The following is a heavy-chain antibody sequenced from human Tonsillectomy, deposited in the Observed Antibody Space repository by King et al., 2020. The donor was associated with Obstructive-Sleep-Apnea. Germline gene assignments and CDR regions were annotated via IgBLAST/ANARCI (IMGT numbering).Heavy chain of an antibody. J-gene: IGHJ4*02. Sequence: QLVQSGAEVKKPGSSVKVSCKASGGTFTSYWIGWVRQMPGKGLEWMGIIYPGDSDTRYSPSFQGQVTISADKSISTAYLQWSSLKASDTAMYYCARRGHYYDSSGPLGYWGQGTLVTVSS. CDR3: ARRGHYYDSSGPLGY. D-gene: IGHD3-22*01. CDR2: IYPGDSDT. V-gene: IGHV5-51*01. CDR1: GGTFTSYW.